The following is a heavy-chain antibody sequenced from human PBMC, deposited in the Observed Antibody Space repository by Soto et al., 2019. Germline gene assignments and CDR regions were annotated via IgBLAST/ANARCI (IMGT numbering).Heavy chain of an antibody. CDR3: ARVGYSYGYQQSDF. Sequence: GASVKVSCKASGYTFTSFGISWVRQAPGQGFQWMGWIAAYNGKTDYAQRVQGRMTLTTDASTNTAYMELRNLRSDDTAVYYCARVGYSYGYQQSDFWGQGTLVTVSS. CDR1: GYTFTSFG. J-gene: IGHJ4*02. V-gene: IGHV1-18*01. D-gene: IGHD5-18*01. CDR2: IAAYNGKT.